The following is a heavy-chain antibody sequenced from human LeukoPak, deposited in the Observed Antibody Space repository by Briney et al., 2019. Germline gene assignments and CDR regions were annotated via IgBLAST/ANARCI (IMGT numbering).Heavy chain of an antibody. D-gene: IGHD3-16*01. CDR2: ISSSGGST. V-gene: IGHV3-23*01. Sequence: GGSLRLSCAASGFTFSSYGMSWVRQAPGKGLEWVSAISSSGGSTYYADSVKGRFTISRDSSKNTLYLQMNSLRAEDTAVYYCAKDQPFLGAGFDYWGQGTLVTVSS. CDR3: AKDQPFLGAGFDY. J-gene: IGHJ4*02. CDR1: GFTFSSYG.